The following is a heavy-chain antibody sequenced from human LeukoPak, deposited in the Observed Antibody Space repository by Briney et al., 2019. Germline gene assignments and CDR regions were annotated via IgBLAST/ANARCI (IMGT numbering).Heavy chain of an antibody. CDR1: GYTFTSNY. J-gene: IGHJ4*02. CDR2: INPSGGST. V-gene: IGHV1-46*01. Sequence: ASVKVSCKASGYTFTSNYMHWVRQAPGQGLEWMGMINPSGGSTSYARKFQGRVTMTSDTSTSTVFMELSSLRSEDRAVYSCQRGLWQWLVYYWGEGTLVTVSS. D-gene: IGHD6-19*01. CDR3: QRGLWQWLVYY.